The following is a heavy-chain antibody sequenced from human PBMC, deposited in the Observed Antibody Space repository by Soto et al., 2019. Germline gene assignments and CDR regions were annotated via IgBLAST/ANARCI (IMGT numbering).Heavy chain of an antibody. Sequence: SVKVSCKASGGTFSSYAISWVRQAPGQGLEWMGGIIPIFGTANYAQKFQGRVTITADESTSTAYMELSSLRSEDTAVYYCARAGGGYCSGGSCYGFDYWGQGTLVTVSS. CDR3: ARAGGGYCSGGSCYGFDY. CDR2: IIPIFGTA. CDR1: GGTFSSYA. V-gene: IGHV1-69*13. J-gene: IGHJ4*02. D-gene: IGHD2-15*01.